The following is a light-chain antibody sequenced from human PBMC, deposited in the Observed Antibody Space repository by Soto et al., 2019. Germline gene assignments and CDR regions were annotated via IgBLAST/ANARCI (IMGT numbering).Light chain of an antibody. V-gene: IGLV2-14*02. CDR1: NSDIGTYNL. Sequence: QSVQTQPAAVSGSPGQSITISCIGSNSDIGTYNLVSWYRQHPGKVPKLLIYEGSRRPSGISNRFSGSKSGNTTSLTISGLQAEDEADYYCSSYAGSSNVFGTGTKVTVL. J-gene: IGLJ1*01. CDR2: EGS. CDR3: SSYAGSSNV.